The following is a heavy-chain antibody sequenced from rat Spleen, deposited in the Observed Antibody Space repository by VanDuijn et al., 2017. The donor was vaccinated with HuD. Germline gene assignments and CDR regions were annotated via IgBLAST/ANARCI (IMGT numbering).Heavy chain of an antibody. D-gene: IGHD1-4*01. CDR2: ISFDGSST. CDR3: TTETGYTYEAHYFDY. CDR1: GFTFSDYA. J-gene: IGHJ2*01. V-gene: IGHV5-29*01. Sequence: EVHLVESGGGLVPPGRSLKLSCAVSGFTFSDYAMAWFRQAPTKGLEWVATISFDGSSTYYGESVKGRFTISRDNAKTSLYLQMDSLRSEDTATYYCTTETGYTYEAHYFDYWGQGVMVTVSS.